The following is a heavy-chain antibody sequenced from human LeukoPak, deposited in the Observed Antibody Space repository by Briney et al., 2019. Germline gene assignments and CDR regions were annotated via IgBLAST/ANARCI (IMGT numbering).Heavy chain of an antibody. CDR1: GFTFSAYA. V-gene: IGHV3-23*01. CDR3: VSFYETY. Sequence: GGSLRLSCAASGFTFSAYAMSWVRQTPGKGLEWVSVISYSGGSTYYADSVKGRFTISRDNSKNTVYLQMNNLRAEDTAVYYCVSFYETYWGRGTLVTVSS. CDR2: ISYSGGST. D-gene: IGHD2-2*01. J-gene: IGHJ4*02.